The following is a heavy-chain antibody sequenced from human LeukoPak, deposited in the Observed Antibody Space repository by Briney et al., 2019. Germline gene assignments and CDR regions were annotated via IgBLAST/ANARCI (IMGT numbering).Heavy chain of an antibody. CDR1: GFTFSTYG. CDR3: ARGVWTTVTTSAFDI. J-gene: IGHJ3*02. V-gene: IGHV3-30*02. D-gene: IGHD4-17*01. CDR2: IRYDGSNK. Sequence: PGGSLRLSCAASGFTFSTYGMHWVRQAPGKGLEWVAFIRYDGSNKYYADSVKGRFTISRDNSKNTLYLQMNSLRAEDTAVYYCARGVWTTVTTSAFDIWGQGTMVTVSS.